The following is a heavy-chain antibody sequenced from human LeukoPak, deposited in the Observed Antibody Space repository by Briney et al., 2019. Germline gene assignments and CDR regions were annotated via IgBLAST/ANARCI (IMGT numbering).Heavy chain of an antibody. CDR1: GGSVSSGSYY. D-gene: IGHD3-3*01. Sequence: PSETLSLTCTVSGGSVSSGSYYCSWIRQPPGKGLEWIGYIYYSGSTHYNPSLKSRVTISVDTSKNQFSLKLSSVTAADTAVYHCARETGPFVYDRITIFGVVHQPEGYFDYWGQGTLVTVSS. J-gene: IGHJ4*02. CDR2: IYYSGST. CDR3: ARETGPFVYDRITIFGVVHQPEGYFDY. V-gene: IGHV4-61*01.